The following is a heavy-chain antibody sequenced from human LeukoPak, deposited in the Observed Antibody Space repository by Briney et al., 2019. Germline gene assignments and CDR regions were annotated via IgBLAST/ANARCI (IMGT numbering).Heavy chain of an antibody. CDR3: ARRLAGRGWFDP. J-gene: IGHJ5*02. CDR2: ISYDGSNK. Sequence: GGSLRLSCAASGFTFSSYAMHWVRQAPGKGLEWVAVISYDGSNKYYADSVKGRFTISRDNSKNTLYLQMNSLRAEDTAVYYCARRLAGRGWFDPWGQGTLVTVSS. CDR1: GFTFSSYA. V-gene: IGHV3-30*04. D-gene: IGHD6-19*01.